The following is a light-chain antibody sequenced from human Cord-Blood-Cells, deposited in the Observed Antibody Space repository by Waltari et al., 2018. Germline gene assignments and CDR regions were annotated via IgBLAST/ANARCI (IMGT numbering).Light chain of an antibody. CDR1: QSVSSY. V-gene: IGKV3-11*01. CDR3: QQRSNWPPLT. J-gene: IGKJ4*01. Sequence: ETVLTQPPATLSLSPGASATLSCRASQSVSSYLGWYQQKPGQAPRLLIYDASNRATGIPARFSGSGSGTDFTLTISSLEPEDFAVYYCQQRSNWPPLTFGGGTKVEIK. CDR2: DAS.